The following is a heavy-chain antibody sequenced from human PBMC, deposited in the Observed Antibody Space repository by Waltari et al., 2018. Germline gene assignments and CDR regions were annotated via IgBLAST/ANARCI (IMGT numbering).Heavy chain of an antibody. Sequence: EVPLLESGGGLVQPGGSLRLFWSASGFPFSTYASNWVRQAPGKGLEWVSAIGGSGGRTYYADSVKGRFTISRDNSKNTLYLQMNSLRAEDTAIYYCAKTLIQLWYIDCWGQGTLVTVSS. V-gene: IGHV3-23*01. CDR2: IGGSGGRT. J-gene: IGHJ4*02. CDR3: AKTLIQLWYIDC. D-gene: IGHD5-18*01. CDR1: GFPFSTYA.